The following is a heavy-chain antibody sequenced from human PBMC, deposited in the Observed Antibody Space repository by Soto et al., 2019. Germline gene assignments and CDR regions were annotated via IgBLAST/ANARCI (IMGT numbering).Heavy chain of an antibody. CDR2: INAGNGNT. V-gene: IGHV1-3*01. D-gene: IGHD3-9*01. CDR3: ARPGTPFDWLLWNYYFDY. J-gene: IGHJ4*02. CDR1: GYTFTSYA. Sequence: GASVKVSCKASGYTFTSYAMHWVRQAPGQRLEWMGWINAGNGNTKYSQKFQGRVTITRDTSASTAYMELSSLRSEDTAVYYCARPGTPFDWLLWNYYFDYWGQGTLVTVSS.